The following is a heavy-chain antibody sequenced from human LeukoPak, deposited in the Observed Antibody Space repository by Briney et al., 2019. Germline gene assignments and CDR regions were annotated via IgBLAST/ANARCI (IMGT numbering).Heavy chain of an antibody. J-gene: IGHJ5*02. CDR2: IYWDDDK. Sequence: QTLSLTCTVSGGSISSGDYYWSWIRQPPGKALEWLALIYWDDDKTYSPSLKSRLTITKDTSKNQVVLTMTNMDPVDTATYYCARRRKAGDFYNWFDPWGQGTLVTVSS. CDR1: GGSISSGDYY. V-gene: IGHV2-5*08. CDR3: ARRRKAGDFYNWFDP. D-gene: IGHD7-27*01.